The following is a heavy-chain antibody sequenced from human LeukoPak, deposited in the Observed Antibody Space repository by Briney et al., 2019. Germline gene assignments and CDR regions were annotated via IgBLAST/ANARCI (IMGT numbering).Heavy chain of an antibody. D-gene: IGHD6-13*01. CDR1: GFTFSSYS. CDR2: ISSSSSTI. V-gene: IGHV3-48*04. CDR3: ARPIAAAGSYYYYYGMDV. J-gene: IGHJ6*02. Sequence: GGSLRLSCAASGFTFSSYSMNWVRQAPGKGLEWVSYISSSSSTIYYADSVKGRFTISRDNAKNSLYLQMNSLRAEDTAVYYCARPIAAAGSYYYYYGMDVWGQGTTVTVSS.